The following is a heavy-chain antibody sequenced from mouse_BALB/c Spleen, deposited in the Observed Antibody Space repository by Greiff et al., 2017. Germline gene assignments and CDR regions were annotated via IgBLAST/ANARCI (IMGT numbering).Heavy chain of an antibody. D-gene: IGHD2-3*01. V-gene: IGHV1-69*02. CDR1: GYTFTSYW. CDR3: SGYSYYFDY. J-gene: IGHJ2*01. Sequence: VQLQQPGAELVRPGASVKLSCKASGYTFTSYWINWVKQRPGQGLEWIGNIYPSDSYTNYNQKFKDKATLTVDKSSSTAYMQLSSPTSEDSAVYYCSGYSYYFDYWGQGTTLTVSS. CDR2: IYPSDSYT.